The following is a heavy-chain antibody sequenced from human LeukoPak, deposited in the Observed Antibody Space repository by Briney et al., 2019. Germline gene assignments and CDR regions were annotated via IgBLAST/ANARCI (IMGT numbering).Heavy chain of an antibody. J-gene: IGHJ4*02. CDR1: GYTFTSYY. CDR2: INPSGGST. CDR3: ARDLVPLGLPTAD. D-gene: IGHD1-7*01. Sequence: ASVKVSCKASGYTFTSYYMHWVRQAPGQGLEWMGIINPSGGSTSYAQKFQGRVTMTRDMSTSTVYMELSSLRSEDTAVYYCARDLVPLGLPTADWGQGTLVTVSS. V-gene: IGHV1-46*01.